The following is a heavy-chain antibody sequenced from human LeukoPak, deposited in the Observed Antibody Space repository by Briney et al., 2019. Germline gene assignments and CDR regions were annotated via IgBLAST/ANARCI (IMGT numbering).Heavy chain of an antibody. CDR1: GYTFITYG. V-gene: IGHV1-18*01. D-gene: IGHD2-15*01. J-gene: IGHJ4*02. Sequence: ASVKVSCKASGYTFITYGITWVRQAPGQGLEWMGWISPYNGNANYAQNLQGRLTMTTDTSTSTAYLELRSLRSDDTAVYYCAREGYCSGGCCHSGIIDCWGQGTLVTVSS. CDR2: ISPYNGNA. CDR3: AREGYCSGGCCHSGIIDC.